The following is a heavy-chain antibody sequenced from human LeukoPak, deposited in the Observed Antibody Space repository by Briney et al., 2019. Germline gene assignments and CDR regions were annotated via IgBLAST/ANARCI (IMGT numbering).Heavy chain of an antibody. J-gene: IGHJ6*02. Sequence: GGSLRLSCAASGFTFSSYGMHWVRQAPGKGLEWVAVISYDGSKKYYADSVKGRLTISRDNSKNTPYLQMNSLRAEDTAVYYCAKALICSGGSCYSYYYGVDVWGQGTTVTVSS. CDR3: AKALICSGGSCYSYYYGVDV. D-gene: IGHD2-15*01. V-gene: IGHV3-30*18. CDR2: ISYDGSKK. CDR1: GFTFSSYG.